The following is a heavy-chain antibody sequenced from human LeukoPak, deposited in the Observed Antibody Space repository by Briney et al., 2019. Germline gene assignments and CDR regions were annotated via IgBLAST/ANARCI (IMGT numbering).Heavy chain of an antibody. CDR1: GFTVSSNY. D-gene: IGHD3-22*01. CDR3: AKEVYYFDTSGLYSFAFDI. J-gene: IGHJ3*02. CDR2: SASGGST. Sequence: GGSLRLSCAASGFTVSSNYMSWVRQAPGKGLEWVSASASGGSTYYADSVKGRFTISRDNSKNTLYLQMNSLRVEDTAVYYCAKEVYYFDTSGLYSFAFDIWGQGTMVTVPS. V-gene: IGHV3-53*01.